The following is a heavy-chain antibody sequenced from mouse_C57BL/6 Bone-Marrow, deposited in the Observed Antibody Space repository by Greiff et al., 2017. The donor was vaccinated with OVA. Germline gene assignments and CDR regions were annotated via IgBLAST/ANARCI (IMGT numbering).Heavy chain of an antibody. CDR3: ARLTTVAWYFDV. V-gene: IGHV3-8*01. CDR1: GYSITSDY. D-gene: IGHD1-1*01. CDR2: ISYSGST. J-gene: IGHJ1*03. Sequence: EVQLQQSGPGLAKPSQTLSLTCSVTGYSITSDYWNWIRKFPGNKLEYMGYISYSGSTYYNPSLKSRISITRDTATNQYYLQVNSVTTEDTATDYGARLTTVAWYFDVWGTGTTVTVAS.